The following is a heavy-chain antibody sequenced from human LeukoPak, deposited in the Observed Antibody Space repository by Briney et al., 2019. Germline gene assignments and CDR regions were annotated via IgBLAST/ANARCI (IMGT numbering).Heavy chain of an antibody. Sequence: VASVKVSCKASGYSFTSYGISWLRQAPGQGREWMGWISAYNGNTNYAQKLQGRVTMTTDTSTSTAYMELRSLRSDDTAVYYCARDQSGSYYRYWGQGTLVTVSS. J-gene: IGHJ4*02. D-gene: IGHD1-26*01. V-gene: IGHV1-18*01. CDR1: GYSFTSYG. CDR3: ARDQSGSYYRY. CDR2: ISAYNGNT.